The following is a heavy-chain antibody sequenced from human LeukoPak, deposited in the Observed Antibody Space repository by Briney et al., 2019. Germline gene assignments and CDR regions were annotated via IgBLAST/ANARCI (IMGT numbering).Heavy chain of an antibody. CDR3: ARDRYSGSLDAFDI. CDR1: GGSISSYY. J-gene: IGHJ3*02. CDR2: IYYGGST. Sequence: SETLSLTCTVSGGSISSYYWSWIRQPPGKGLEWIGYIYYGGSTNYNPSLKSRVTISVDTSKNQFSLKLSSVTAADTAVYYCARDRYSGSLDAFDIWGQGTMVTVSS. V-gene: IGHV4-59*01. D-gene: IGHD5-12*01.